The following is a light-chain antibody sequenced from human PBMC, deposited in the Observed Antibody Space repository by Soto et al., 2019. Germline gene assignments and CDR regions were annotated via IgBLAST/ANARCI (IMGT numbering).Light chain of an antibody. CDR1: SSNIGSTT. V-gene: IGLV1-44*01. CDR2: SNN. CDR3: AAWDDSLTGWV. J-gene: IGLJ3*02. Sequence: QSVLTQPPSASGTPGQRVTLSCPGSSSNIGSTTVNWYQHLPGTAPKLLIYSNNQRPSGVPDRFSGSKSDTSASLGIRGLQSEDEADYYCAAWDDSLTGWVFGGGTKVTVL.